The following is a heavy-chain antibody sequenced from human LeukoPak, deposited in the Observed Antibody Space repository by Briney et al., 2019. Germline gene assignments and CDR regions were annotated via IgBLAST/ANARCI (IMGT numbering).Heavy chain of an antibody. V-gene: IGHV3-53*01. D-gene: IGHD2-2*01. J-gene: IGHJ4*02. CDR2: IYGGGST. Sequence: GGSLRLSCAAFGFTVSDNYMSWVRQAPGKGLEWVSVIYGGGSTYYADSVKGRFTISRDNSKNTVYLQMNSLRAEDTAVYFCARAPLEYCSSARCYTFDHWGQGTLVTVSS. CDR1: GFTVSDNY. CDR3: ARAPLEYCSSARCYTFDH.